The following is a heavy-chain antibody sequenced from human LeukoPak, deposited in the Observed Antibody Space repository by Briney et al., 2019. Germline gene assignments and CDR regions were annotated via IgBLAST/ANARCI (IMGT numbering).Heavy chain of an antibody. D-gene: IGHD2-15*01. CDR2: ISAYNGNT. J-gene: IGHJ5*02. Sequence: ASVKVSCKASGYTFTSYGISWVRQAPGQGLEWMGRISAYNGNTNYAQKLQGRVTITTDESTSTAYMELSSLRSEDTAVYYCARVAGSDYCSGGSCYGWFDPWGQGTLVTVSS. CDR1: GYTFTSYG. CDR3: ARVAGSDYCSGGSCYGWFDP. V-gene: IGHV1-18*01.